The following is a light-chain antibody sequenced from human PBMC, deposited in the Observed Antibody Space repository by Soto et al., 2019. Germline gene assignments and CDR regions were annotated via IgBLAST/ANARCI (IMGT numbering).Light chain of an antibody. J-gene: IGKJ5*01. Sequence: EIVMTQSPATLSVSPGDTATLSCRASQSIGSNVGWYQQKPGQAPRLLIYGASTRATGISARFSGSGSVTEFSLTISSLQSEDLAVYYCQQYNTWSLITFGQGTRLEIK. CDR1: QSIGSN. V-gene: IGKV3-15*01. CDR2: GAS. CDR3: QQYNTWSLIT.